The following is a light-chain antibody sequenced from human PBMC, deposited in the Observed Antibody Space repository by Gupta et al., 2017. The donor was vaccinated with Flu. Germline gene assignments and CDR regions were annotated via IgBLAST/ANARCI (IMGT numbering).Light chain of an antibody. CDR2: GAF. Sequence: EIVLTQSPGTLSLTPGERAALSCRASQSVSNVYLAWYQQKPGQAPRLLIYGAFNRATGVPDRFSGSGSGTDFTLTISRLEPEDFAVYYCQQDGSSPGTFGQGTKVEMK. V-gene: IGKV3-20*01. CDR1: QSVSNVY. CDR3: QQDGSSPGT. J-gene: IGKJ2*02.